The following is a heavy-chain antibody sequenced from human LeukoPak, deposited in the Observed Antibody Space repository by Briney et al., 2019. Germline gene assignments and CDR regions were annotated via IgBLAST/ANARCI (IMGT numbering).Heavy chain of an antibody. D-gene: IGHD6-13*01. J-gene: IGHJ4*02. Sequence: GGSLRLSCAASGFAFSSNGMHWVRQAPGKGLEWVALISYDGSNKYYADSVKGRFTISRDNSKNTLYLQMNSLRAEDTAVYCCAKDRSSSWTWTIDYWGQGTLVTVSS. CDR1: GFAFSSNG. V-gene: IGHV3-30*18. CDR2: ISYDGSNK. CDR3: AKDRSSSWTWTIDY.